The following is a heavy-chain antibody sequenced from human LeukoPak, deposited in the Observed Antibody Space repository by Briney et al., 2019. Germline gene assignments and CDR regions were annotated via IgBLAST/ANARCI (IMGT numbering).Heavy chain of an antibody. V-gene: IGHV4-4*07. Sequence: PSETLSLTCTVSGGSISSYYWSWIRQPAGKGLEWIGRIYTSGSTNYNPSLKSRVTMSVDTSKNQFSLKLSPVTAADTAVYYCARDRPYDSSGYYAPYYYYMDVWGKGTTVTISS. CDR3: ARDRPYDSSGYYAPYYYYMDV. CDR2: IYTSGST. CDR1: GGSISSYY. D-gene: IGHD3-22*01. J-gene: IGHJ6*03.